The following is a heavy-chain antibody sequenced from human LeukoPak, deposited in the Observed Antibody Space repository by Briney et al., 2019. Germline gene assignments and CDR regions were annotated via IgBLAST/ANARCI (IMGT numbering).Heavy chain of an antibody. CDR3: ARYCSGENCYSRSYDY. D-gene: IGHD2-15*01. CDR2: IHFSGSS. CDR1: GGSISGYF. V-gene: IGHV4-59*01. Sequence: SESLSLTCTVSGGSISGYFWSWIRQPPGKGLEWIGYIHFSGSSSHNPSLKGRLTISVDTSKNQFSLKLSSVTAADTAAYYCARYCSGENCYSRSYDYWGQGTPVTVSS. J-gene: IGHJ4*02.